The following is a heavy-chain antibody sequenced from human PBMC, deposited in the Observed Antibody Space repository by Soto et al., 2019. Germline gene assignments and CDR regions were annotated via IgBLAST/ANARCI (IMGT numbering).Heavy chain of an antibody. CDR1: GFTFSSYA. D-gene: IGHD6-13*01. V-gene: IGHV3-23*01. J-gene: IGHJ6*02. CDR2: ISGSGGST. Sequence: EVQLLESGGGLVQPGGSLRLSCAASGFTFSSYAMSWVRQAPGKGLEWVSAISGSGGSTYYADSVKGRFTISRDNSKNTLYLQMNSLRAEETAVYYCAKGIAAAGTGYYYYGMDVWGQGTTVTVSS. CDR3: AKGIAAAGTGYYYYGMDV.